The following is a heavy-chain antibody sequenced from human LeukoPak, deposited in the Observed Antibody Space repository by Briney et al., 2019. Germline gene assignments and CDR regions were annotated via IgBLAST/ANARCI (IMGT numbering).Heavy chain of an antibody. J-gene: IGHJ3*02. V-gene: IGHV3-7*01. D-gene: IGHD5-18*01. Sequence: GGSLRLSCAASGFTFSSYWMTWVRQAPGKGLEWVANIKLDVSETYYVDSVRGRFTISRDNTKNSLYLQMNSLRAEDTAVYYCARALGYSYGYDAFDIWGQGTMVTVSS. CDR3: ARALGYSYGYDAFDI. CDR1: GFTFSSYW. CDR2: IKLDVSET.